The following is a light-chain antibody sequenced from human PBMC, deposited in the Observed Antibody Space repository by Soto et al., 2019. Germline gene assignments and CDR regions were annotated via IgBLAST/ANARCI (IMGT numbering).Light chain of an antibody. Sequence: EIGLTQSPATLSVFPGEKATLSCGASQSVSNNLAWYHQKPGQAPRPLIYGASTRATGVPARFSGSGSGTEFTLTISSLQSEDSAIYYCQQYSSWPFTFGPGTKVDIK. CDR2: GAS. V-gene: IGKV3-15*01. CDR1: QSVSNN. J-gene: IGKJ3*01. CDR3: QQYSSWPFT.